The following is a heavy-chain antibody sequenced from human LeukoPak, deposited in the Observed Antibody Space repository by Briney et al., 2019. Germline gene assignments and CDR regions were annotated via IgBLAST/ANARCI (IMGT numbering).Heavy chain of an antibody. Sequence: GGSPRLSCADSGFTVSSFGMSWVRQAPGKGLERVSSISGSGGNTYYADSVEGRFTISRDNSKNTLFLQMNSLRAEDTAVYYCAKEIGEYSSSSLDYWGQGTLVTVSS. V-gene: IGHV3-23*01. CDR1: GFTVSSFG. CDR3: AKEIGEYSSSSLDY. CDR2: ISGSGGNT. D-gene: IGHD6-6*01. J-gene: IGHJ4*02.